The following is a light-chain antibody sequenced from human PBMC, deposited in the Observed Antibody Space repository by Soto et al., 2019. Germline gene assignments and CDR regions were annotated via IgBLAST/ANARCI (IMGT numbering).Light chain of an antibody. Sequence: EIVLTQSPGTLSLSPGERATLSCRASQSVSSSYLAWYQHKPGQAPRLLIYGASGRATGIPDRFRGSGSGTDFTLTISRLEPEDFAVYYCQQYGSSPPITFGPGTKVDIK. CDR2: GAS. J-gene: IGKJ3*01. V-gene: IGKV3-20*01. CDR1: QSVSSSY. CDR3: QQYGSSPPIT.